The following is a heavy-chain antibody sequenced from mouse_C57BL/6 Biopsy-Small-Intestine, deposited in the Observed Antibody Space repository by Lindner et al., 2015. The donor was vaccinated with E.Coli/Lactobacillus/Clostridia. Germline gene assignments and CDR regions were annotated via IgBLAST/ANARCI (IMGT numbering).Heavy chain of an antibody. D-gene: IGHD2-10*02. Sequence: SVKVSCKASGYTFTTYGFTWVRQAPGQGLEWMGWISAYNDDTRYAQKFQGRVTMTRDALTDTAYMELRSLRSDDTAVYYCASPGLDASGNYVPHGFRLGYYYSMDVWGQGTTVTVSS. CDR2: ISAYNDDT. CDR3: ASPGLDASGNYVPHGFRLGYYYSMDV. J-gene: IGHJ1*01. CDR1: GYTFTTYG. V-gene: IGHV1-14*01.